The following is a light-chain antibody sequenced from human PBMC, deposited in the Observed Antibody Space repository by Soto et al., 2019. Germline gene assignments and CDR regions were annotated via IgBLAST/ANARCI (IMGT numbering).Light chain of an antibody. CDR1: QDITQY. Sequence: DIQMTNSQPSLSAPLGDRATISCQPSQDITQYLNWYQHKPGRAPQLLINDVSSLETGVPSRFSASGSGTHFTLTINGLQPEDLATYYCQQYDTPPSTFGGGTKVAIK. J-gene: IGKJ4*01. V-gene: IGKV1-33*01. CDR2: DVS. CDR3: QQYDTPPST.